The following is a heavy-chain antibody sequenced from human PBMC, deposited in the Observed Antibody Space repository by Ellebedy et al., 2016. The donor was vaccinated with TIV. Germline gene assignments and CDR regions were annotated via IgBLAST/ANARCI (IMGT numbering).Heavy chain of an antibody. CDR2: IDWDDDK. J-gene: IGHJ6*02. CDR1: GFSLSTSGMR. Sequence: SGPTLVXPTQTLTLTCTFSGFSLSTSGMRVSWIRQPPGKALEWLARIDWDDDKFYSTSLKTRLTISKDTSKNQVVLTMTNMDPVDTATYYCARSPLTTGGMDVWGQGTTVTVSS. CDR3: ARSPLTTGGMDV. D-gene: IGHD4-17*01. V-gene: IGHV2-70*04.